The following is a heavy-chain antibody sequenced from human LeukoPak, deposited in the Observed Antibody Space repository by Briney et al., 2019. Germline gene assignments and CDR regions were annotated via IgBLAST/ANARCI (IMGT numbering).Heavy chain of an antibody. Sequence: TGGSLRLSCAASGFSVSTKYMNRVRQAPGKGLEWVSILYSGSDTYYANSVKGRFTVSRDSSKNILFLQMNDLRAEDTAVCYCARVGDHFHWYLDLWGRGTLVTVSS. CDR3: ARVGDHFHWYLDL. J-gene: IGHJ2*01. CDR2: LYSGSDT. CDR1: GFSVSTKY. V-gene: IGHV3-53*01. D-gene: IGHD3-10*01.